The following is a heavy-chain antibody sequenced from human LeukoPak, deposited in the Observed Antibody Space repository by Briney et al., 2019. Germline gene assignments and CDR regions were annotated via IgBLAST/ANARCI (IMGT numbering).Heavy chain of an antibody. V-gene: IGHV4-61*02. CDR1: GGSISSGSYY. CDR2: IYTRGST. CDR3: AREGLNMVRGVIPKEAWGWFDP. J-gene: IGHJ5*02. D-gene: IGHD3-10*01. Sequence: SQTLSLTCSVSGGSISSGSYYWSWIRQPPGKGLEWIGRIYTRGSTKYNPSLKIRVTISVDTSKNKFSLKLTSVTAADTAVYYCAREGLNMVRGVIPKEAWGWFDPWGQGTLVTVSS.